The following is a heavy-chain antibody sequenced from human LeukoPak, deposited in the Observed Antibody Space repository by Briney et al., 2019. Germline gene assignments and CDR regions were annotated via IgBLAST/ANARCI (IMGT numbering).Heavy chain of an antibody. CDR2: ISGSGGST. CDR1: GFTFSSYG. V-gene: IGHV3-23*01. Sequence: GGSLRLSCAASGFTFSSYGMSWVRQAPGKGLEWVSAISGSGGSTYYADSVKGRFTISRDNSKNTLYLQMNSLRAEDTAVYYCAKEFLWFGAGANSNDAFDIWGQGTMVTVSS. D-gene: IGHD3-10*01. J-gene: IGHJ3*02. CDR3: AKEFLWFGAGANSNDAFDI.